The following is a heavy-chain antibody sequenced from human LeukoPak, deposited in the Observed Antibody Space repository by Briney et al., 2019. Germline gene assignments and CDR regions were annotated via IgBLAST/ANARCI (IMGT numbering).Heavy chain of an antibody. Sequence: GGSLRLSCAASGFTFSTYEMNWVRQAPGKGLEWVSYISSGGSTLYYADSVKGRFTISRDNPNNSLYLQLNSLRAEDTAVYYCARERRSGFDYWGQGTLVTVSS. CDR1: GFTFSTYE. CDR3: ARERRSGFDY. CDR2: ISSGGSTL. D-gene: IGHD3-10*01. J-gene: IGHJ4*02. V-gene: IGHV3-48*03.